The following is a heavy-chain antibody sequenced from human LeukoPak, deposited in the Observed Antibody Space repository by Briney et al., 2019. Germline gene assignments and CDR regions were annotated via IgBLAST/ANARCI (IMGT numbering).Heavy chain of an antibody. V-gene: IGHV4-39*07. CDR3: ARLAYCGGDWYPSADY. CDR2: IYYSAST. J-gene: IGHJ4*02. CDR1: GVSISSSSYY. Sequence: SETLSLTCTVSGVSISSSSYYWGWVRQPPGKGLEWIGSIYYSASTYYNPSLKSRVTISVDTSKNQFSLKLSSVTAADTAVHYCARLAYCGGDWYPSADYWGQGTLVTVSS. D-gene: IGHD2-21*02.